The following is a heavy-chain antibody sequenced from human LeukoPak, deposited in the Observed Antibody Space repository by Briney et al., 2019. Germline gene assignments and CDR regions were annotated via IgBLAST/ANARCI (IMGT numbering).Heavy chain of an antibody. Sequence: PGGSLRLSCAASGFTFISYWLTWVRQAPGKGLEWVANIKQDGSEKYYVGSVKGRFTISRDNAKNSLYLQMNSLRAEDTAVYYCARDPTYYYDSSGYYYGYYYYMDVWGKGTTVTVSS. J-gene: IGHJ6*03. V-gene: IGHV3-7*01. CDR3: ARDPTYYYDSSGYYYGYYYYMDV. D-gene: IGHD3-22*01. CDR2: IKQDGSEK. CDR1: GFTFISYW.